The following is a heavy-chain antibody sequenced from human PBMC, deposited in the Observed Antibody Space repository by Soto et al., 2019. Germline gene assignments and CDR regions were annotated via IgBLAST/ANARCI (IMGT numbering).Heavy chain of an antibody. J-gene: IGHJ4*02. Sequence: KVCCKASGGTFSSYAIIWARHAPGQGLEWMGGIIPIFGTANYAQKFQGRVTITADESTSTAYMELSSLRSEDTAVYYCARIKRRYGVQYYFDYCGQRTLVTVSS. D-gene: IGHD4-17*01. CDR3: ARIKRRYGVQYYFDY. V-gene: IGHV1-69*01. CDR2: IIPIFGTA. CDR1: GGTFSSYA.